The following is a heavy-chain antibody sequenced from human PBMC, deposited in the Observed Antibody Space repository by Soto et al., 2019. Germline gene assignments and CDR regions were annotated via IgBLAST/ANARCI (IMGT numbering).Heavy chain of an antibody. CDR1: GGSVSSGSYY. D-gene: IGHD6-13*01. CDR2: IISSGST. CDR3: ARQRIAAAQYYFDY. Sequence: SETLSLTCTVSGGSVSSGSYYWTWIRQSPGKGLEWMGYIISSGSTDYNPPLKSRVTISVDSSKNEFSLKLRSVTAADTAVYYCARQRIAAAQYYFDYWGQGMLVTVSA. J-gene: IGHJ4*02. V-gene: IGHV4-61*01.